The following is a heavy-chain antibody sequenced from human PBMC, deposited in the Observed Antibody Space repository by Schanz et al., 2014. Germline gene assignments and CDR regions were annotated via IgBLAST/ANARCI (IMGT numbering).Heavy chain of an antibody. D-gene: IGHD3-22*01. CDR3: AKDKGHYYDSSGYYLDY. V-gene: IGHV3-30*02. J-gene: IGHJ4*03. Sequence: QVQLVESGGGVVQPGGSLRLSCAASGFTFSSYGMHWVRQAPGKGLEWVAFIRYDGSNKYYADSVKGRFTISRDNSKNTLYLQMNSLRAEDTAVYYCAKDKGHYYDSSGYYLDYWGQGTTVTVSS. CDR1: GFTFSSYG. CDR2: IRYDGSNK.